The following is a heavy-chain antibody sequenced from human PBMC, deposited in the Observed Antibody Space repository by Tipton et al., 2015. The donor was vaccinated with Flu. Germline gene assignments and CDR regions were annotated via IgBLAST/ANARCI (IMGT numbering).Heavy chain of an antibody. V-gene: IGHV4-4*07. D-gene: IGHD6-13*01. CDR2: IYTSGST. J-gene: IGHJ6*02. CDR1: GGSFSGYY. Sequence: TLSLTCAVYGGSFSGYYWSWIRQPAGKGLERIGRIYTSGSTNYNPSLKSRVTMSVDTSKNQFSLKLSSVTAADTAVYYCAREGSSWYRHWYYGMDVWGQGTTVTVSS. CDR3: AREGSSWYRHWYYGMDV.